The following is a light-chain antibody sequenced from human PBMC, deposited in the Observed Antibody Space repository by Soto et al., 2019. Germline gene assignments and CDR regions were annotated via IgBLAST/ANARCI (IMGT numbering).Light chain of an antibody. CDR1: QSVSSSY. CDR3: QQYHSSPLT. V-gene: IGKV3-20*01. CDR2: GAS. Sequence: EIVLTQSPGTLSLSPGERATLSCRASQSVSSSYLAWYQQKPGQAPRLLLYGASSSATGIPDRFSGSGSGTDFTLTISRLEPEDFAVYYCQQYHSSPLTFGGGTKVEIK. J-gene: IGKJ4*01.